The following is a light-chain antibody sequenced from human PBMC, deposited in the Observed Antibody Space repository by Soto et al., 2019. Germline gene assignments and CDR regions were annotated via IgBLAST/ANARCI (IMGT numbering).Light chain of an antibody. CDR3: QQYNSYSVT. Sequence: DIQMTQSTSTLSASVGDRVTITCRASQSISSWLDWYQQKPGKAPKLLIYDASSLESGVPSRFSGSGSGTEFTLTISSLQPDDFATYYCQQYNSYSVTFGQGTKVEIK. V-gene: IGKV1-5*01. CDR2: DAS. CDR1: QSISSW. J-gene: IGKJ1*01.